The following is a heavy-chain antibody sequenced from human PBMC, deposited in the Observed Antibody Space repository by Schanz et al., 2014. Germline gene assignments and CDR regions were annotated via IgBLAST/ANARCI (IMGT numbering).Heavy chain of an antibody. V-gene: IGHV1-69*04. D-gene: IGHD2-21*01. J-gene: IGHJ4*02. CDR3: ARDRLECGAECYSVEVFEI. CDR2: IIPSLGLA. Sequence: VQLEQSGAEVKKPGSSVKVSCKASGGTFSSFGINWVRQAPGQGLEWMGRIIPSLGLAKYEQKFQDKVTITADTSTTTDYMELSGLRSEDTAVYYCARDRLECGAECYSVEVFEIWGQGTLVIVSS. CDR1: GGTFSSFG.